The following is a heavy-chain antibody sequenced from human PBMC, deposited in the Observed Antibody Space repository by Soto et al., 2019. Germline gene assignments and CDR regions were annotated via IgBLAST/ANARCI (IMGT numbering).Heavy chain of an antibody. CDR2: VYYSGRT. J-gene: IGHJ4*02. D-gene: IGHD3-22*01. CDR1: GGSNRGNNYY. CDR3: ARHRDDSSGYYYFDY. Sequence: SETLSLTCTVSGGSNRGNNYYWAWIRQPPGKGLEWIGSVYYSGRTYYKPSFKSRVTISVDTSKNQFSLKLSSVTAADTAIYYCARHRDDSSGYYYFDYWGQGTLVTVSS. V-gene: IGHV4-39*01.